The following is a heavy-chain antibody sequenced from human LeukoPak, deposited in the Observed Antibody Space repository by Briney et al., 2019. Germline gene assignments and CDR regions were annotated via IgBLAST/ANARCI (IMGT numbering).Heavy chain of an antibody. CDR2: MKPNSGNT. D-gene: IGHD6-13*01. CDR1: GYTFTSYD. CDR3: ARIAAAGNRRLNY. Sequence: GASVKVSCKTSGYTFTSYDINWGRQATGQRREWMGWMKPNSGNTGYAQKFQGRIIVSRNTSISTAYMELSSLTSEGTAIYYCARIAAAGNRRLNYWGQGTLVTVAS. V-gene: IGHV1-8*01. J-gene: IGHJ4*02.